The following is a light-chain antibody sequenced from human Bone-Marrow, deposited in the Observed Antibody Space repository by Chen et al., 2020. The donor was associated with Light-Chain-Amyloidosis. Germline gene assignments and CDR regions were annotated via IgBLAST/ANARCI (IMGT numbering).Light chain of an antibody. J-gene: IGLJ1*01. CDR2: EVT. CDR3: SSYTMTNTLV. CDR1: SSYVNGDNH. Sequence: QSALTQPASVSGSPGQSITISCTGTSSYVNGDNHVSWYQQHPDKAPKLMINEVTNRPCWVPDRFSGSQSDNTASLTISGLQPEGEADYFCSSYTMTNTLVFGSGTRVTVL. V-gene: IGLV2-14*01.